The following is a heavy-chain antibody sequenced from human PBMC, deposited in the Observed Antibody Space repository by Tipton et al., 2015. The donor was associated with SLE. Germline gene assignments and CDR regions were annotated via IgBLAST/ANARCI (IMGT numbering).Heavy chain of an antibody. CDR1: GYSISSGYY. CDR3: ARHCWDSSGYYFDY. V-gene: IGHV4-38-2*01. J-gene: IGHJ4*02. Sequence: TLSLTCAVSGYSISSGYYWGWIRQPPGKGLEWIGSIYHSGSTYYNPSLKSRVTISVDTSKNQFSLKLSSVTAADTAVYYCARHCWDSSGYYFDYWGQGTLVTVSS. CDR2: IYHSGST. D-gene: IGHD3-22*01.